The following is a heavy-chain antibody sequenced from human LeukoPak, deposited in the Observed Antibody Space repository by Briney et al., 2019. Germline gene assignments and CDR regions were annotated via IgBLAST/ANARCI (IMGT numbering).Heavy chain of an antibody. D-gene: IGHD3-22*01. CDR1: GGSISSSSHY. V-gene: IGHV4-39*01. CDR2: IYYSGST. CDR3: ATDSSGPYYYYMDV. J-gene: IGHJ6*03. Sequence: PSETLSLTCTVSGGSISSSSHYWGWIRQPPGKGLEWIGSIYYSGSTYYNPSLKSRVTISVDTSKNQFSLKLSSVTAADTAVYYCATDSSGPYYYYMDVWGKGTMVTISS.